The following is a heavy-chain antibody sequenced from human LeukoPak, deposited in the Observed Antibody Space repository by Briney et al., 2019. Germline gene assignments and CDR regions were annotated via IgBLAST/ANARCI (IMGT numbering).Heavy chain of an antibody. J-gene: IGHJ4*02. CDR3: ARRVDIAVDPLGHYYFDY. D-gene: IGHD6-19*01. Sequence: SETLSPTCAVYDGSFSGYYWSWIRQPPGKGLEWIGEINHSGSTNYNPSLKSRVTISVDTSKNQFSLKLSSVAAADTAVYYCARRVDIAVDPLGHYYFDYWGQGTLVTVSS. V-gene: IGHV4-34*01. CDR1: DGSFSGYY. CDR2: INHSGST.